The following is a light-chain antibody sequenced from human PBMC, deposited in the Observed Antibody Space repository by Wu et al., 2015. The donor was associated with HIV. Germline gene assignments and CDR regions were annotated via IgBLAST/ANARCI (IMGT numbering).Light chain of an antibody. CDR2: GAS. J-gene: IGKJ1*01. V-gene: IGKV3-15*01. CDR1: QNINIK. CDR3: QQYDNWPPWT. Sequence: IVMTQSPATLSVFPGERATLSCRASQNINIKLAWYQQKPGQAPRLLIYGASTRATDIPARFSGRGSGTEFTLTISSTQSEDFAVYYCQQYDNWPPWTFGQGPRWKSN.